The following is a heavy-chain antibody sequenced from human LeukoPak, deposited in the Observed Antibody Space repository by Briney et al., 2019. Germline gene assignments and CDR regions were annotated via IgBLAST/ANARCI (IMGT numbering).Heavy chain of an antibody. CDR3: AKRGVVVRVVLVGFHKEAYYFDS. V-gene: IGHV3-23*01. Sequence: GGSLRLSCAVSGITLSNYGMSWVRHAPGKGLEWVAGVSDSGGRTNYADSVKGRFTISRDNSRNTLYLQMNSLRAEDTAVYFCAKRGVVVRVVLVGFHKEAYYFDSWGQGALVTVSS. D-gene: IGHD3-10*01. CDR2: VSDSGGRT. J-gene: IGHJ4*02. CDR1: GITLSNYG.